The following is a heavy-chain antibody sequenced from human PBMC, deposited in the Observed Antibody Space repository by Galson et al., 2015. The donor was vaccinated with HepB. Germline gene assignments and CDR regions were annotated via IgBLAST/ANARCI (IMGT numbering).Heavy chain of an antibody. CDR2: IWYDGSNL. V-gene: IGHV3-33*01. CDR3: GRDTRSLYMDV. CDR1: GFTFRNHG. Sequence: SLRLSCATSGFTFRNHGMHWVRQAPGKGLEWVAVIWYDGSNLYYADPVKGRFQISRDNSRNTLYLQMNSLRAEDTAIYYCGRDTRSLYMDVWGEGTTVIVSS. J-gene: IGHJ6*03.